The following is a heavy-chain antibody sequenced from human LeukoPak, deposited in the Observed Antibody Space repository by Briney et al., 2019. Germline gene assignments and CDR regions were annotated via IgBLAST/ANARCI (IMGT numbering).Heavy chain of an antibody. J-gene: IGHJ6*04. CDR1: GGSISSYF. V-gene: IGHV4-59*01. CDR2: VYYDGTT. CDR3: ARVFEYTSFMDF. Sequence: SETLSLTCHVSGGSISSYFWTWIRQSPGKGLERLGHVYYDGTTKYNPFLQSRVTMSVDTSKNQFSLSLYSVTPADTAVYFCARVFEYTSFMDFWGKGTTVTVS. D-gene: IGHD2/OR15-2a*01.